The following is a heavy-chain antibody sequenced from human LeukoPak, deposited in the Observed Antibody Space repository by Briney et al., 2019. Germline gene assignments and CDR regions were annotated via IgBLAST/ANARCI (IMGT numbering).Heavy chain of an antibody. J-gene: IGHJ6*03. CDR2: IRYDGSNK. CDR1: GFTFSSYG. Sequence: GGSLRLSCAASGFTFSSYGMHWARQAPGKGLEWVAFIRYDGSNKYYADSVKGRFTISRDNSKNTLYLQMKSLRAEDTAVYYCAKGGGYEAQYYYYYLDVWAKGPRSPSP. D-gene: IGHD5-12*01. CDR3: AKGGGYEAQYYYYYLDV. V-gene: IGHV3-30*02.